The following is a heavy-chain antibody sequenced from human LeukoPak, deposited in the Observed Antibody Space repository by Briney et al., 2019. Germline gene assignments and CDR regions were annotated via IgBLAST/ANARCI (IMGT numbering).Heavy chain of an antibody. D-gene: IGHD1-14*01. J-gene: IGHJ5*02. Sequence: GRSLRLSCAASGFTFNSHGFHWVRQAPGKGLEWVAAISDDGLNTFYIDSVKGRFTISRDDSKNAVSLQMTSLRSEDTAMYYCARRHLRGNTLRGGHHLDPWGLGTLVAVSS. V-gene: IGHV3-30*03. CDR2: ISDDGLNT. CDR1: GFTFNSHG. CDR3: ARRHLRGNTLRGGHHLDP.